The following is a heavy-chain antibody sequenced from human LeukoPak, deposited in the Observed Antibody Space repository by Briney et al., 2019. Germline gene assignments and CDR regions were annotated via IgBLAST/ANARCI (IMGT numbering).Heavy chain of an antibody. CDR3: ARDLSLGYCSGDSCYYFDY. V-gene: IGHV3-7*01. CDR2: INQDGSEK. CDR1: GFTFSSYW. D-gene: IGHD2-15*01. J-gene: IGHJ4*02. Sequence: PGGSLRLSCAASGFTFSSYWMSWVRQAPGKGLEWVAYINQDGSEKYYVDSVKGRFTISRDNAKNSLYLQMNSLRAEDTAVYYCARDLSLGYCSGDSCYYFDYWGQGTLVTVSS.